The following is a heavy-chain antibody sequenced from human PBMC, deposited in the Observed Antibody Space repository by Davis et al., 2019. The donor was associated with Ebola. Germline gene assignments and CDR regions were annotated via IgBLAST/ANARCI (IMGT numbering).Heavy chain of an antibody. Sequence: MPSETLSLTCAVSGGFVSSGGYSWNWIRQPPGKGLEWIGETFHSGFTNYNPSLKSRVTILVDKSKNQFSLRLSSVTAADTAVYYCARIDYSYGSSRWGQGTLVTVSS. D-gene: IGHD5-18*01. CDR3: ARIDYSYGSSR. J-gene: IGHJ4*02. CDR1: GGFVSSGGYS. CDR2: TFHSGFT. V-gene: IGHV4-30-2*01.